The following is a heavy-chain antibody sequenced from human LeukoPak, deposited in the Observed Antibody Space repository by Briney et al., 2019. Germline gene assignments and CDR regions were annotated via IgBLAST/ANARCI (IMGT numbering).Heavy chain of an antibody. CDR3: ARHRASAVATHFDY. CDR1: GGSISSGGYS. J-gene: IGHJ4*02. V-gene: IGHV4-30-2*01. Sequence: SETLSLTCAVSGGSISSGGYSWSWIRQPPGKGLEWIGNIYHSGSTYYNPSLKSRVTISVDRSKNQFSLKLSSVTAADTAVYYCARHRASAVATHFDYWGQGTLVTVSS. CDR2: IYHSGST. D-gene: IGHD6-19*01.